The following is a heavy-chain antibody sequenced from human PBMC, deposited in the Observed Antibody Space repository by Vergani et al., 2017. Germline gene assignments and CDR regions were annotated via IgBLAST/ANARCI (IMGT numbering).Heavy chain of an antibody. CDR2: ISSSSSYI. CDR3: ARERDRIMGAAAFDY. CDR1: GFTFSSYS. D-gene: IGHD1-26*01. V-gene: IGHV3-21*01. J-gene: IGHJ4*02. Sequence: EVQLVESGGGLVKPGGSLRLSCAASGFTFSSYSMNWVRQAPGKGLEWVSSISSSSSYIYYADSVKGRFTISRDNAKNSLYLQMNSLRAEDTAVYYCARERDRIMGAAAFDYWGQGTLVTVSS.